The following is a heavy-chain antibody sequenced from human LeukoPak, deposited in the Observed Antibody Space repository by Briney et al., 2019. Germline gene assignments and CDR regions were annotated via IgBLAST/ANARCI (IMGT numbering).Heavy chain of an antibody. J-gene: IGHJ4*02. CDR3: AKDLLEMATVTSFDY. V-gene: IGHV3-23*01. Sequence: PGGSLRLSCAASGFTFSSYAMSWVRQAPGKGLEWVSTISGSGGSTYYADSVKGRFTISRDNSKNTLYLQMNSLRAEDTAVYYCAKDLLEMATVTSFDYWGQGTLVTVSS. CDR1: GFTFSSYA. CDR2: ISGSGGST. D-gene: IGHD5-24*01.